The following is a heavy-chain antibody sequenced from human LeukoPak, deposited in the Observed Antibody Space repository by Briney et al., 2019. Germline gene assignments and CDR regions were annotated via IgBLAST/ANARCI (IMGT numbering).Heavy chain of an antibody. CDR2: IIPILGIA. CDR1: GGTFSSYA. Sequence: SVKVSCKASGGTFSSYAISWVRQAPGQGLEWMGRIIPILGIANYAQKFQGRVTITADKSTSTAYMELSSLRSEDTAVYYCARSRNPTTYYFDYWGQGTLVTVSS. V-gene: IGHV1-69*04. D-gene: IGHD1-14*01. J-gene: IGHJ4*02. CDR3: ARSRNPTTYYFDY.